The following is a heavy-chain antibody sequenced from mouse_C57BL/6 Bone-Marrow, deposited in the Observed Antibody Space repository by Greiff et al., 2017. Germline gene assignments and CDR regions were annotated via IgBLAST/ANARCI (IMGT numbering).Heavy chain of an antibody. Sequence: VQLQQSGAELVRPGASVKLSCTASGFNIKDDYMHWVKQRTEQGLEWIGWIDPENGDTEYASKFQGKATITADTSSNTAYLQLSSLTSEDTAVYYGTTGLYYYGSKDYWGQGTTLTVSS. CDR1: GFNIKDDY. D-gene: IGHD1-1*01. CDR2: IDPENGDT. J-gene: IGHJ2*01. CDR3: TTGLYYYGSKDY. V-gene: IGHV14-4*01.